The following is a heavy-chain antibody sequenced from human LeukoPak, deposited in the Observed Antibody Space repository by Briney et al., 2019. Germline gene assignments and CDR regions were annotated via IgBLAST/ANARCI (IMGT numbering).Heavy chain of an antibody. V-gene: IGHV3-9*01. CDR2: ISWSGTTT. CDR3: AKDESTGGFAPGYFYGMGV. D-gene: IGHD3-16*01. J-gene: IGHJ6*02. Sequence: GGSLRLSCVVSGFRFDDYGMHWVRQAPGKGLEWVSGISWSGTTTGYADSVKGRFTISRNSAKNSLYLQMVSLRVEDTGLYYCAKDESTGGFAPGYFYGMGVWGQGTTVTVSS. CDR1: GFRFDDYG.